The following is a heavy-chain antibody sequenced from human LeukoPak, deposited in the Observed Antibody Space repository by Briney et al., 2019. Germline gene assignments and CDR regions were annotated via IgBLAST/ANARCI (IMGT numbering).Heavy chain of an antibody. D-gene: IGHD4-17*01. J-gene: IGHJ4*02. V-gene: IGHV1-18*01. Sequence: GAPVKGSCKASGYTFTSYPNSWVRQAPGQGLEWMGWITTYNGNTNYAQKLQGRVTMTTDTSTSTAYMDLRGLRSDDTAVYYCARGYDYGDYVGDFDYWGEGTPVTVSS. CDR1: GYTFTSYP. CDR2: ITTYNGNT. CDR3: ARGYDYGDYVGDFDY.